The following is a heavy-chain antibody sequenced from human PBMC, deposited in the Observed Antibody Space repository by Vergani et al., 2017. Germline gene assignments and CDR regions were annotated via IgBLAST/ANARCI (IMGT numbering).Heavy chain of an antibody. V-gene: IGHV3-33*01. CDR3: ARAGVVSCYYYGAFDI. CDR1: GFTFSSYG. CDR2: IWYDGSNK. D-gene: IGHD3-22*01. J-gene: IGHJ3*02. Sequence: QVQLVESGGGVVHPGRSLRLSCAASGFTFSSYGMHWVRQAPGKGLECVAVIWYDGSNKYYADSVKGRFTISRDNSKNTLYLQMNSLRAEDTAVYYCARAGVVSCYYYGAFDIWGQGTMVIVSS.